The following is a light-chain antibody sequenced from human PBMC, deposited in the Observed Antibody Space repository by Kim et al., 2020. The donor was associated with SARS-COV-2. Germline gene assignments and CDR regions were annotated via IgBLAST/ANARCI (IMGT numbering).Light chain of an antibody. V-gene: IGKV2-24*01. J-gene: IGKJ2*01. CDR1: QSRVNSDGNTY. Sequence: QPSSISSRSMQSRVNSDGNTYLSWLQQRPGLPPRLLSYKVSNRFPGVPDRFSGSGAGTDFTLKISRVEAEDVGFYYCMHATQDPHTFGQGTKLEI. CDR3: MHATQDPHT. CDR2: KVS.